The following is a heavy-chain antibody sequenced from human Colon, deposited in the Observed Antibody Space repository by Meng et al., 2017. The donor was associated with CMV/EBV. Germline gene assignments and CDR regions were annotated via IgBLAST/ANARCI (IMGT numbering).Heavy chain of an antibody. CDR3: ARGYSGTSS. Sequence: QVVESGADLVPPGGSLRLSCATSGFTVSSTHMSGGRQAPGKGLEWVSVIYSGGSTFYADSVKGRFTISRDNSKNTLYLQLNSLSAEDTAVYYCARGYSGTSSWGQGTLVTVSS. CDR2: IYSGGST. V-gene: IGHV3-66*01. J-gene: IGHJ4*02. CDR1: GFTVSSTH. D-gene: IGHD1-26*01.